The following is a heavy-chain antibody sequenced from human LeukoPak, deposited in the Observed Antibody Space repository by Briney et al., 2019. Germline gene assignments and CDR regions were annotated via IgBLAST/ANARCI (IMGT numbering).Heavy chain of an antibody. CDR1: GGSISSYY. Sequence: SETLPLTCTVSGGSISSYYWSWIRQPPGKGLEWIGYIYYSGSTNYNPSLKSRVTISVDTSKNQFSLKLSSVTAADTAVYYCARTTDYYYYYYGMDVWGQGTTVTVSS. CDR2: IYYSGST. J-gene: IGHJ6*02. V-gene: IGHV4-59*08. CDR3: ARTTDYYYYYYGMDV. D-gene: IGHD1-1*01.